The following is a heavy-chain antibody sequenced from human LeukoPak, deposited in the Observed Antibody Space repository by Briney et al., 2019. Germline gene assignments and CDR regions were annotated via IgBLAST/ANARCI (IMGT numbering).Heavy chain of an antibody. J-gene: IGHJ6*02. V-gene: IGHV1-24*01. CDR2: FDPEDGET. D-gene: IGHD1-1*01. CDR3: ATRDARRYNWFYGMDV. CDR1: GYTLTELS. Sequence: ASVKVSCKVSGYTLTELSMHWVRQAPGKGLEWMGGFDPEDGETIYAQKFQGRVTMTEDTSTDTAYMELSSLRSEDTAVYYCATRDARRYNWFYGMDVWGQGTTVTVSS.